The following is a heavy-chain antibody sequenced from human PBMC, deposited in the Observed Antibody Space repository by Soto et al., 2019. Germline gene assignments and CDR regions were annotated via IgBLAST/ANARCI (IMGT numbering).Heavy chain of an antibody. CDR3: ARNYYDSSGGFDY. CDR2: IYSGGST. CDR1: GFTVSSNY. D-gene: IGHD3-22*01. Sequence: EVQLVESGGGLIQPGGSLRLSCAASGFTVSSNYMSWVRQAPGKGLEWDSAIYSGGSTYYADSVKGRFTISRDNSKNTLYLQMNSVRAEDTAVYYCARNYYDSSGGFDYWGQGTLVTVSS. J-gene: IGHJ4*02. V-gene: IGHV3-53*01.